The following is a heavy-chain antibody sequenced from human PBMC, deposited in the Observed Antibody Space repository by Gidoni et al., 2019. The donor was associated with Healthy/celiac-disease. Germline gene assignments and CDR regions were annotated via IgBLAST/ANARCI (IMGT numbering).Heavy chain of an antibody. CDR2: LNPNRGGT. J-gene: IGHJ4*02. D-gene: IGHD3-22*01. Sequence: QVQLVQSGAEVKKPGASVKVSCKASGYTFTGYSMHWVRQAPGQGLAWMGWLNPNRGGTNYAQKFQGRVTMTRDTSISTAYMELGRLRSDDTAVYYCAREGGAAYYDSSGFDYWGQGTLVTVSS. V-gene: IGHV1-2*02. CDR3: AREGGAAYYDSSGFDY. CDR1: GYTFTGYS.